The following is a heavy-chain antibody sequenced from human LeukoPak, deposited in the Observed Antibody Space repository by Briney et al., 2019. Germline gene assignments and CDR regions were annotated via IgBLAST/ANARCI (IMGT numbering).Heavy chain of an antibody. V-gene: IGHV3-7*01. CDR1: GFTFSSYW. J-gene: IGHJ4*02. CDR2: IKKDGSEE. D-gene: IGHD5-18*01. Sequence: GGSLRLSCAASGFTFSSYWMSWVRQAPGKGLEWVANIKKDGSEENYVDSVKGRSTISRDNAKTSLYLQMNSLRAEDTAVYYCARSLWPEDYWGQGTLVTVSS. CDR3: ARSLWPEDY.